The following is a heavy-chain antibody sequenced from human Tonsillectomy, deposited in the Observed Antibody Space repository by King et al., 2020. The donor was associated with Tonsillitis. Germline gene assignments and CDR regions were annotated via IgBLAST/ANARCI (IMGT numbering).Heavy chain of an antibody. Sequence: QLVQSGAEVKKPGESLRISCQGSGYSFTTYWINWVRQVPGKGLEWMWRIDPSDSYTNYSPSFQGHVTISADKSISTAYLQWSSLKASDTAMYYCARSYYYGSGSYSDDYWGQGTLVTVSS. V-gene: IGHV5-10-1*01. CDR2: IDPSDSYT. D-gene: IGHD3-10*01. CDR3: ARSYYYGSGSYSDDY. CDR1: GYSFTTYW. J-gene: IGHJ4*02.